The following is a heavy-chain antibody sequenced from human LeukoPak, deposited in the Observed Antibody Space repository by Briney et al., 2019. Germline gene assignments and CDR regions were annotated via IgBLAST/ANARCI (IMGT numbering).Heavy chain of an antibody. J-gene: IGHJ2*01. D-gene: IGHD3-10*01. CDR2: IIPIFDTG. CDR3: ARVRFGESSDWYFDL. V-gene: IGHV1-69*13. Sequence: ASVKVSCKASGYTFTSYGISWVRQAPGQGLEWMGGIIPIFDTGSYAQKFQGRVTITADEVTSTAYMELISLRSEDTAVYYCARVRFGESSDWYFDLWGRGTLVTVSS. CDR1: GYTFTSYG.